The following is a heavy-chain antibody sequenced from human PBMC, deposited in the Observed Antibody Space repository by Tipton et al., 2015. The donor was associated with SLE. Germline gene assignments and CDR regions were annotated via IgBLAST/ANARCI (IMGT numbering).Heavy chain of an antibody. V-gene: IGHV4-59*12. CDR3: ARGPYYYMDV. CDR2: IYYSGST. Sequence: TLSLTCTVSGGSISNYYWSWIRQPPGKGLYWIGYIYYSGSTNYNPSLKSRVTISVDTSRNQCSLNLTSVTAADTAVYYCARGPYYYMDVWGKGTTVTVSS. J-gene: IGHJ6*03. CDR1: GGSISNYY.